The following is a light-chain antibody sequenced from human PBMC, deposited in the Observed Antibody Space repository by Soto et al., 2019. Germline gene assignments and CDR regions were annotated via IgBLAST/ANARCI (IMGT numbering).Light chain of an antibody. CDR2: EVS. V-gene: IGLV2-14*01. CDR1: SSDVGTYSF. J-gene: IGLJ1*01. CDR3: SSCVTNNTYV. Sequence: QSALTQPASVSGSPGQSITISCTGTSSDVGTYSFVSWYQHHPGKAPKLMIYEVSNRPSGVSSRFSGSKSGDTASLAISGLQAEDEADYYCSSCVTNNTYVFGTGTKVTVL.